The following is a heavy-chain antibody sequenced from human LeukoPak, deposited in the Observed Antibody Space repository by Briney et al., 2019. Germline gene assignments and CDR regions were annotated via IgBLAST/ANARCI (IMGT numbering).Heavy chain of an antibody. J-gene: IGHJ3*02. CDR3: ARAGRWLQWSWAFDI. V-gene: IGHV3-21*01. D-gene: IGHD5-24*01. CDR2: ISSSSSYI. CDR1: GFTFSSYS. Sequence: GGSLRLSCAASGFTFSSYSMNWVRQAPGKGLEWVSSISSSSSYIYYADSVKGRFTISRDNAKNSLYLQMNSLRAEDTAVYYCARAGRWLQWSWAFDIWGQGTMVTVSS.